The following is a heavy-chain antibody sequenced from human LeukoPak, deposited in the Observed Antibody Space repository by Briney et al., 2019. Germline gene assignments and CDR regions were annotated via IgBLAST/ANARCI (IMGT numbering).Heavy chain of an antibody. CDR1: GFTFGDYA. D-gene: IGHD3-3*01. V-gene: IGHV3-49*03. CDR3: AKILGVLEWLPYRFDY. J-gene: IGHJ4*02. CDR2: IRSKAYGGTT. Sequence: GGSLRLSCTASGFTFGDYAMSWFRQAPGKGLEWVGFIRSKAYGGTTEYAASVKGRFTISRDDSKSIAYLQMNSLKTEDTAVYYCAKILGVLEWLPYRFDYWGQGTLVTVSS.